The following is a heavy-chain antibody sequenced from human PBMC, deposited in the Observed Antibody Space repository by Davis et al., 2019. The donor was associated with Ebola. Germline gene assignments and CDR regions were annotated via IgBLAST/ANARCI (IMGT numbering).Heavy chain of an antibody. D-gene: IGHD1-1*01. J-gene: IGHJ4*02. CDR1: GYTFIAYY. Sequence: ASVKVSCKASGYTFIAYYIHWVRQAPGHGLEWMGMINPSGGRTTYAQKFQGRITVTRDTSTSTVDMELTSLTSDDAAVYHCARGTYQLTVWGRGTLVTVSS. V-gene: IGHV1-46*01. CDR2: INPSGGRT. CDR3: ARGTYQLTV.